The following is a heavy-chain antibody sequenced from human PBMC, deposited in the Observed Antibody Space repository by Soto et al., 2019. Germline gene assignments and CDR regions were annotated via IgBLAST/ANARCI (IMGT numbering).Heavy chain of an antibody. J-gene: IGHJ4*02. V-gene: IGHV4-31*03. CDR2: IYYSGST. CDR1: DGSVGRSDYY. Sequence: SETMSLTCSVSDGSVGRSDYYWGLDRKLPGRGLEWIGYIYYSGSTFYNPSLMSRLAISVDTSRNQFSLSLTSVTAADTAVYYCARLESVTRSLGYFDYWGQGIRVTVS. D-gene: IGHD7-27*01. CDR3: ARLESVTRSLGYFDY.